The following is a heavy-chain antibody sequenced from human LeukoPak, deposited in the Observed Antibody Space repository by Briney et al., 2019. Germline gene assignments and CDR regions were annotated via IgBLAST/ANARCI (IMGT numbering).Heavy chain of an antibody. J-gene: IGHJ4*02. V-gene: IGHV3-73*01. CDR1: GFTFSDSA. Sequence: GGSLKLSCVASGFTFSDSAIHWVRQSSGKGLEWIGHMDKETNLYATALAASVKGRFTVSRDDSKNTAYLHMNSLKTEDTALYYCARTNVPDYWGQGTLVTVSS. CDR2: MDKETNLYAT. D-gene: IGHD3-16*01. CDR3: ARTNVPDY.